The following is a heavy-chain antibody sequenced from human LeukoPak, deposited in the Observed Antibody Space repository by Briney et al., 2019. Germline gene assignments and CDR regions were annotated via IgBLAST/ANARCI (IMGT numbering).Heavy chain of an antibody. CDR3: LPAVAGLFDY. V-gene: IGHV4-39*07. D-gene: IGHD6-19*01. CDR2: FYYRGST. CDR1: GGSISSSSYY. J-gene: IGHJ4*02. Sequence: PSETLSLTCTVSGGSISSSSYYWGWIRQPPGKGLEWIGSFYYRGSTYYNPSLKSRVTISVDTSKNQFSLKLSSVTAADTAVYYCLPAVAGLFDYWGQGTLVTVSS.